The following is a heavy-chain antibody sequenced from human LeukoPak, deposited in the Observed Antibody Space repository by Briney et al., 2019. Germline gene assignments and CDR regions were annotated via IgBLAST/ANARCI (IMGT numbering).Heavy chain of an antibody. Sequence: ETLSLTCTVSGGSISSSSYYWGWIRQAPGKGLEWVSSISSSSSYIYYADSVKGRFTISRDNAKNSLYLQMNSLRAEDTAVYYCARVGGEWFGELLDSYYFDYWGQGTLVTVSS. CDR3: ARVGGEWFGELLDSYYFDY. V-gene: IGHV3-21*01. J-gene: IGHJ4*02. D-gene: IGHD3-10*01. CDR2: ISSSSSYI. CDR1: GGSISSSS.